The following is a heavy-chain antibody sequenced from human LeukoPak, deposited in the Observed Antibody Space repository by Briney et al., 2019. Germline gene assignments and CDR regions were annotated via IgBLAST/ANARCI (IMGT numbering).Heavy chain of an antibody. CDR1: GFTFSSYG. V-gene: IGHV3-33*01. D-gene: IGHD3-22*01. Sequence: PGRSLRLSCAASGFTFSSYGMHWVRQAPGKGLEWVAVIWYDGSNKYYADSVKGRFTISRDNSKNTLYLQMNSLRAEDTAVYYCARDLTYYDSSGYGYWGQGTLDTVSS. J-gene: IGHJ4*02. CDR3: ARDLTYYDSSGYGY. CDR2: IWYDGSNK.